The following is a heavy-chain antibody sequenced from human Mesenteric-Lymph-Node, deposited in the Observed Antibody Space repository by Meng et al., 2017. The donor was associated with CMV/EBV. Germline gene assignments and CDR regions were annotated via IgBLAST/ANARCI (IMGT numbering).Heavy chain of an antibody. CDR1: GGSFSGYY. D-gene: IGHD3-10*01. Sequence: GSLRLSCAVYGGSFSGYYWSWIRQPPGKGLEWIGEINHSGSTNYNPSLKNRVTISVDTSKNQFSLTLSSVTAADTAMYYCARGRIYGSGNMGYWGQGTLVTV. V-gene: IGHV4-34*01. CDR3: ARGRIYGSGNMGY. CDR2: INHSGST. J-gene: IGHJ4*02.